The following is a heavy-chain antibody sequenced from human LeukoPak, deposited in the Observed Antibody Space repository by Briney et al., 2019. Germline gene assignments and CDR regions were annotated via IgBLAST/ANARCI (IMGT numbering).Heavy chain of an antibody. CDR1: GGSINTYY. J-gene: IGHJ6*03. D-gene: IGHD2-2*02. Sequence: SETLSLTCTVSGGSINTYYWSWIRQPPGKGLEWIGYIYYSGSTNYNPSLKSRVTISVDTSKNQFSLKLSSVTAADTAVYYCARGVGCSSTSCYSYYYYCYYMDVWGKGTTVTVSS. CDR2: IYYSGST. V-gene: IGHV4-59*01. CDR3: ARGVGCSSTSCYSYYYYCYYMDV.